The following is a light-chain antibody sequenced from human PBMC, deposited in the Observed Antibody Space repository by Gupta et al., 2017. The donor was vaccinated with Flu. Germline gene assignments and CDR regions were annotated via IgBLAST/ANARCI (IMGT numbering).Light chain of an antibody. CDR2: DAS. V-gene: IGKV3-11*01. CDR3: QQRSTWPLT. J-gene: IGKJ4*01. Sequence: EIVLTQSPATLSLSPGEGATLSCRASQSVSSYLAWYQQKPGQAPRLLIYDASKRATGIPARFSGSGSGTDFTLTISSLEPEDFAVYHCQQRSTWPLTFGGGTKVEIK. CDR1: QSVSSY.